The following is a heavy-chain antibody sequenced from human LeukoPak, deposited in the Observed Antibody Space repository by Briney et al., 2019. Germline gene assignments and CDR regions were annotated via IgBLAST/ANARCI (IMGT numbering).Heavy chain of an antibody. D-gene: IGHD6-19*01. CDR1: GFTFSDYY. Sequence: RGSLRLSCAASGFTFSDYYMSWIRQAPGKGLEWVSYISGSGSSTYYADSVKGRFTISRDNAKNSLYLQMNSLRAEDTAVYYCARLGYSSAWPYYSFGMDVWGQGTTVTVS. V-gene: IGHV3-11*01. J-gene: IGHJ6*02. CDR3: ARLGYSSAWPYYSFGMDV. CDR2: ISGSGSST.